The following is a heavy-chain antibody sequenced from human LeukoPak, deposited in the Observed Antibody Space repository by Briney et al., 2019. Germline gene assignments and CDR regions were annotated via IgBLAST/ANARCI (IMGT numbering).Heavy chain of an antibody. CDR2: ISSSSSYI. CDR1: GFTFSSYT. D-gene: IGHD6-19*01. J-gene: IGHJ4*02. Sequence: GGSLRLSCAVSGFTFSSYTMNWVRQAPGQGLEWVSSISSSSSYIYYADSVKGRFTISRDNAKNSLYLQMNSLRAEDTAVDYCARDDVKQCMDYWGQGTLVTVSS. CDR3: ARDDVKQCMDY. V-gene: IGHV3-21*01.